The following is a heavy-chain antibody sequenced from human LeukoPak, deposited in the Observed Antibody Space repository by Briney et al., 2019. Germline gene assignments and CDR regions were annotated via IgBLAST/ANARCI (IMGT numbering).Heavy chain of an antibody. CDR1: GITLSNYG. Sequence: GGSLRLSCAVSGITLSNYGMSWVRQAPGKGLEWVAGISDSGGSTNYADSVKGRFTISRDNPKNTMYLQMNSLRAEDTAVYYCAKDSRFSYSGSYSDYWGQGTLVTVSS. CDR2: ISDSGGST. J-gene: IGHJ4*02. D-gene: IGHD1-26*01. V-gene: IGHV3-23*01. CDR3: AKDSRFSYSGSYSDY.